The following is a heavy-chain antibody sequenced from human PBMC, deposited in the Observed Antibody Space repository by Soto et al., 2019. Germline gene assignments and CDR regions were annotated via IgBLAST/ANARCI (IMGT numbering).Heavy chain of an antibody. V-gene: IGHV5-51*01. Sequence: GESLKISCKGSGYIVADHCIVWVRQMAGKGLEGVGIICPGYSNIIYSPSVQGQVTSSADMSISTAYLQWSSLKASDTAIYYCSSRHYCRGYCSINPHYYYAMDVWGQGTTGTLS. CDR3: SSRHYCRGYCSINPHYYYAMDV. J-gene: IGHJ6*02. D-gene: IGHD2-21*02. CDR1: GYIVADHC. CDR2: ICPGYSNI.